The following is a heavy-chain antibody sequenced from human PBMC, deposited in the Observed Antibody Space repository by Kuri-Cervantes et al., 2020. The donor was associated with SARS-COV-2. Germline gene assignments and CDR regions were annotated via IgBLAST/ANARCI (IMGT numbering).Heavy chain of an antibody. CDR3: AKDPYYDFWSGYYFDY. CDR1: GFIFSDYY. D-gene: IGHD3-3*01. J-gene: IGHJ4*02. Sequence: GESLKISCTASGFIFSDYYMTWIRQAPGKGLEWVSNIGPSGTTKYYADSVKGRFTISRDNAKNSLYLQMSSLRAEDTAVYYCAKDPYYDFWSGYYFDYWGQGTLVTVSS. V-gene: IGHV3-11*04. CDR2: IGPSGTTK.